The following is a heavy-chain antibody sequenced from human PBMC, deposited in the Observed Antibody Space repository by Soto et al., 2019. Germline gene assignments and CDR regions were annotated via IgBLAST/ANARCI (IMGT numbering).Heavy chain of an antibody. CDR2: ISPRSGET. V-gene: IGHV1-2*02. J-gene: IGHJ4*02. CDR1: GYIFTDYF. Sequence: QVQLVQSGTEVKKPGASVKVSCKASGYIFTDYFVHWVRQAPGKGLAWMGWISPRSGETNYAQTCEGGFTTKRDTSLTTVYMEIHAVKFTDTEVYFCTSGSEEKSPTSGPMFDFWGQGTLLTVSP. D-gene: IGHD3-10*01. CDR3: TSGSEEKSPTSGPMFDF.